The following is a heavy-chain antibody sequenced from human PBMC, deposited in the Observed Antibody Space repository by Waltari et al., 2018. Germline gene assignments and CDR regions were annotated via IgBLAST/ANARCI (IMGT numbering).Heavy chain of an antibody. CDR1: GYTFTSYD. V-gene: IGHV1-8*03. CDR3: ALGIAVAGAFDY. D-gene: IGHD6-19*01. Sequence: QVQLVQSGAEVKKPGASVKVSCKASGYTFTSYDINWVRQATGQGLEGMGWMNPNSGNTGYAQKCQGRVTITRNTSISTAYMELSSLRSEDTAVYYCALGIAVAGAFDYWGQGTLVTVSS. CDR2: MNPNSGNT. J-gene: IGHJ4*02.